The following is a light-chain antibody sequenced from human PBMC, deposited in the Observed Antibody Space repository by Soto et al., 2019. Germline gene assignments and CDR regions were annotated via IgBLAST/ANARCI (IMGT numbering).Light chain of an antibody. J-gene: IGLJ3*02. V-gene: IGLV2-14*03. Sequence: QSALTQPASVSGSPRQSITISCTGTRSDVGGHNYVSWYQQHPGKAPKLMIYDVTNRPSGVSHRFSGSKSDNTASLTISGLQAEDEADYFCSSYVGSNSLVFGGGTKLTVL. CDR1: RSDVGGHNY. CDR2: DVT. CDR3: SSYVGSNSLV.